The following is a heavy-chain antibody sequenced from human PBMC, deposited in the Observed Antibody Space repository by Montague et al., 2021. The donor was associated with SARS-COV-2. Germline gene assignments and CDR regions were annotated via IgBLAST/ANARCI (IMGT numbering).Heavy chain of an antibody. CDR3: AASAWTNGYFDF. CDR2: IYYSGST. J-gene: IGHJ4*02. V-gene: IGHV4-59*08. CDR1: GASISSYY. D-gene: IGHD1/OR15-1a*01. Sequence: LVKPTQTLTLTCTVSGASISSYYWSWIRQPPGKGLECIGYIYYSGSTNYNPSLKSRASISLDTPNNQFSLKMASVTAADTAVYFCAASAWTNGYFDFWGQGFLVTVSS.